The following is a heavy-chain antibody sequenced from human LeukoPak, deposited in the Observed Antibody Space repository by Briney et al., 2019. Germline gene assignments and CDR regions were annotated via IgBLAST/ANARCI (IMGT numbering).Heavy chain of an antibody. J-gene: IGHJ4*02. V-gene: IGHV1-2*02. D-gene: IGHD6-19*01. Sequence: ASVKVSCKASGYTFTGHYMHWVRQAPGQGLEWMGWINPNSGGTNYAQKFQGRVTMTRDTSISTAYMELSRLRSDDTAVYYCARDLSQVAVAGRRDDYWGQGTLVTVSS. CDR3: ARDLSQVAVAGRRDDY. CDR1: GYTFTGHY. CDR2: INPNSGGT.